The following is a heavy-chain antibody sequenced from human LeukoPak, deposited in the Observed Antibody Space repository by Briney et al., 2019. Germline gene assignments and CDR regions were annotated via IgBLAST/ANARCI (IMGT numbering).Heavy chain of an antibody. D-gene: IGHD4-11*01. Sequence: GGSLRLSCAASGFTYSHYGMHWVRQAPGKGLEWVVVIWSDGTGKYYSDAVKGRFTISRDNSRNTLDLQMDSLRGDDTAVYYCARDAERGFDYSNSLKYWGQGTLVTVSS. J-gene: IGHJ4*02. V-gene: IGHV3-33*08. CDR2: IWSDGTGK. CDR1: GFTYSHYG. CDR3: ARDAERGFDYSNSLKY.